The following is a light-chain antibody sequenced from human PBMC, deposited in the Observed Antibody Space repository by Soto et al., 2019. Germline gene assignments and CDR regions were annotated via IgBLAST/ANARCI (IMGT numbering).Light chain of an antibody. Sequence: PTTLSACSGEKATLSCRASENIYTNLAWYQQKPGQAPRLLFYGASTRATGLPARFSGTGSGTEFTLTINSLQAEGSAVYYCQRYYNWPRTFGQGTRLEIK. CDR1: ENIYTN. CDR2: GAS. CDR3: QRYYNWPRT. V-gene: IGKV3-15*01. J-gene: IGKJ5*01.